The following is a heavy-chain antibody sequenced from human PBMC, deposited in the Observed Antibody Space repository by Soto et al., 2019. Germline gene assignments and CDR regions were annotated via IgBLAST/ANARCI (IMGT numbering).Heavy chain of an antibody. Sequence: EVQLVESGGGLVKPGGSLRLSCAASGFTFSSYSMNWVRQAPGKGLEWVSSISSSSSYIYYADSVKGRFTISRDNAKNSLYLQMNSLRAEDTAVYYCARPSEGRPGGNEDDAFDIWGQGTMVTVSS. D-gene: IGHD1-1*01. CDR1: GFTFSSYS. CDR3: ARPSEGRPGGNEDDAFDI. J-gene: IGHJ3*02. V-gene: IGHV3-21*01. CDR2: ISSSSSYI.